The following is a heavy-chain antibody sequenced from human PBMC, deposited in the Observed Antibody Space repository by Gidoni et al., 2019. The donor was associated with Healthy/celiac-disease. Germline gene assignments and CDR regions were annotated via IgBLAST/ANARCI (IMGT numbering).Heavy chain of an antibody. J-gene: IGHJ6*02. CDR2: INPSSGGT. Sequence: QVQLVQSGAEVKKPGASAKFSCTPSGYTFTGSYMDWVRQAPGHGLVWMGWINPSSGGTNYAQKFQGRVTMTRDTSISTAYMELSRLISDDTAVYYCARGMARTNYYYYYGMDVWGQGTTVTVSS. D-gene: IGHD5-12*01. V-gene: IGHV1-2*02. CDR1: GYTFTGSY. CDR3: ARGMARTNYYYYYGMDV.